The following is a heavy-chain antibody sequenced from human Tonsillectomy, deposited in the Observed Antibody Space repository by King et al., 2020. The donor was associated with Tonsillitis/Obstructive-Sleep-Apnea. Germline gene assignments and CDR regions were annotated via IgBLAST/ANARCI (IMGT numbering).Heavy chain of an antibody. V-gene: IGHV3-30*04. Sequence: VQLVESGGGVVQPGRSLRLSCAASGFTFSSYAMHWVRQAPGKGLEWVAVISYDGSNKYYADSVKGRFTISRDNSKNTLYLQMNSLRAEDTAVYYCVVVPAARRGGFDYWGRGPLVTVSS. CDR1: GFTFSSYA. CDR2: ISYDGSNK. CDR3: VVVPAARRGGFDY. J-gene: IGHJ4*02. D-gene: IGHD2-2*01.